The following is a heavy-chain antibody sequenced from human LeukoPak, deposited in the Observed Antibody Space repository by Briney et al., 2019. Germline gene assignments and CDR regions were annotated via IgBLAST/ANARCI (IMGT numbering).Heavy chain of an antibody. J-gene: IGHJ5*02. Sequence: SQTLSLTCAISGDSVSSNSAAWNWIRQSPSRGLEWQGRTYNRSKWYNDYAVSVKSRITINPDTSKNQFSLQLNSVTPEDTAVYYCARDLLDITMVRGVNWFDPWGQGTLVTVSS. CDR3: ARDLLDITMVRGVNWFDP. V-gene: IGHV6-1*01. D-gene: IGHD3-10*01. CDR2: TYNRSKWYN. CDR1: GDSVSSNSAA.